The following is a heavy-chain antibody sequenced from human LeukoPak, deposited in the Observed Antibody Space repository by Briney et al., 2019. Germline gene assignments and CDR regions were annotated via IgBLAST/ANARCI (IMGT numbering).Heavy chain of an antibody. J-gene: IGHJ4*02. V-gene: IGHV3-53*01. Sequence: GGSLRLSCAVSGFSVSNNYMNWVRQAPGKGLEWVSVISGNGGSTYYADSVKGRFTISRDNSKDTLYLQMNSLRAEDTAIYYCARLPRLGSFDYWGQGILVSVSS. D-gene: IGHD7-27*01. CDR3: ARLPRLGSFDY. CDR1: GFSVSNNY. CDR2: ISGNGGST.